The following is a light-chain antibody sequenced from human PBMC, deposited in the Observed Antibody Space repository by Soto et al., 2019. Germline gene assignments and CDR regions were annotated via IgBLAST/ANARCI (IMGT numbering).Light chain of an antibody. J-gene: IGKJ1*01. V-gene: IGKV1-5*03. CDR3: QQGYSTPWT. Sequence: DIQMTQSPSTLSGSVGDRVTITCRASYTISSWLAWHQQKPGKAPKLLIYKASTLKSGAPSRSSGSGSGTDFTLTLNSLQPEDFATYYCQQGYSTPWTFGQGTKVDIK. CDR2: KAS. CDR1: YTISSW.